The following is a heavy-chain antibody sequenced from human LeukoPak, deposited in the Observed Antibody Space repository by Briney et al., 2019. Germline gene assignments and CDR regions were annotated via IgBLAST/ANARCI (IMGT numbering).Heavy chain of an antibody. CDR2: VYHSGST. D-gene: IGHD3-22*01. CDR3: ARDRYYYDSSSYYSAFET. V-gene: IGHV4-38-2*02. Sequence: PSETLSLTCTVFGYSISSGYYWAWIRQPPGKELEWIGSVYHSGSTYYNPILKSRVTISVDTSKNQFSLKLTSVTAADTAVYYCARDRYYYDSSSYYSAFETWGQGTMVTVSS. J-gene: IGHJ3*02. CDR1: GYSISSGYY.